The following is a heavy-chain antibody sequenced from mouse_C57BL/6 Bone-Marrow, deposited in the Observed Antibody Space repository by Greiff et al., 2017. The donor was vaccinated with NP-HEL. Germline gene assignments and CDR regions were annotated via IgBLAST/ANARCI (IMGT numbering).Heavy chain of an antibody. CDR1: GFTFSDYY. CDR2: ISNGGGST. Sequence: EVQRVESGGGLVQPGGSLKLSCAASGFTFSDYYMYWVRQTPEKRLEWVAYISNGGGSTYYPDTVKGRFTISRDNAKNTLYLQMSRLKSEDTAMYYCARPALYWYFDVWGTGTTVTVSS. CDR3: ARPALYWYFDV. J-gene: IGHJ1*03. V-gene: IGHV5-12*01.